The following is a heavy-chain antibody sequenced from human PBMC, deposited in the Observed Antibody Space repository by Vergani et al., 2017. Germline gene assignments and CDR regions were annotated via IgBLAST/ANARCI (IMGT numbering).Heavy chain of an antibody. CDR2: INSDGDST. CDR3: ARGGWELLDYFYYMDV. J-gene: IGHJ6*03. V-gene: IGHV3-74*01. CDR1: GFTFSNYW. D-gene: IGHD1-26*01. Sequence: DVHLAESGGGFFQPGGSLRLSCTASGFTFSNYWMKWVRQAPGKGLMWVSRINSDGDSTSYADSVKGRFTISRDNAKNTLYLQLDSLRAEDTAVYYCARGGWELLDYFYYMDVWGKGTTVTVSS.